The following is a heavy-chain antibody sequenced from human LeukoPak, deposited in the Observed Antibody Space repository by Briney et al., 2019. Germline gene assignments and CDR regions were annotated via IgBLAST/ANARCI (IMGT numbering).Heavy chain of an antibody. CDR2: ISSSSSTI. Sequence: QAGGSLRLSCAASGFTFSSYWMHWVRQAPGKGLEWVSYISSSSSTIYYADSVKGRFTISRDNAKNPLYLQMNSLRAEDTAVYYCARGSPADGYSSSWYLGGGFDYWGQGTLVTVSS. J-gene: IGHJ4*02. D-gene: IGHD6-13*01. V-gene: IGHV3-48*01. CDR3: ARGSPADGYSSSWYLGGGFDY. CDR1: GFTFSSYW.